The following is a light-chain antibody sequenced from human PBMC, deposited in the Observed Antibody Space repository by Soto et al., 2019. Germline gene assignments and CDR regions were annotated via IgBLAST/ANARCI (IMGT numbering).Light chain of an antibody. V-gene: IGLV4-69*01. CDR1: SGQSSYA. CDR3: QTWDTGSRVV. J-gene: IGLJ2*01. CDR2: LNSDGSH. Sequence: QLVLTQSPSASASLGASVKLTCTLSSGQSSYAIAWHQQQPEKGPRYLMKLNSDGSHNKGDGIPDRFSGSSSGAERYLTISSLQSDDESDYYCQTWDTGSRVVFGGGTKLTVL.